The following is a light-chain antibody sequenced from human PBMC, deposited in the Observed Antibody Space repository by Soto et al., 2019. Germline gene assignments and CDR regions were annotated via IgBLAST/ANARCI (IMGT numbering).Light chain of an antibody. CDR3: SSFTGIGTQV. V-gene: IGLV2-14*01. CDR2: EVK. Sequence: QSALTQPASVSGSPGQSITISCTGTSSDVGGYNYVSWYQQHPGKVPKLIIYEVKNRPSGVSSRFSGSKSGNTASLTISGLQPEDEADYYCSSFTGIGTQVFGGGTKLTVL. CDR1: SSDVGGYNY. J-gene: IGLJ3*02.